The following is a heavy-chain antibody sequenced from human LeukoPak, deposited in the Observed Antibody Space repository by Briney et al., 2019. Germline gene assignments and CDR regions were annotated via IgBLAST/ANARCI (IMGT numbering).Heavy chain of an antibody. J-gene: IGHJ3*02. Sequence: ASVKVSCKASGYTFTGYYMHWVRQAPGQGLEWMGWINPNSGGTNYAQKFQGRVTMTRDTSISTAYMELSRLRSDDTAVYYCARVDSSGWQSSDAFDIWGQGTMVTVSS. CDR2: INPNSGGT. V-gene: IGHV1-2*02. CDR1: GYTFTGYY. CDR3: ARVDSSGWQSSDAFDI. D-gene: IGHD6-19*01.